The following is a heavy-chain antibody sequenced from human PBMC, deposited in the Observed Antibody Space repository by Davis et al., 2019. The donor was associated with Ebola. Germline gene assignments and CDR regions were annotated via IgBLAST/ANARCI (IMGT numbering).Heavy chain of an antibody. CDR3: ARIRRYYDFWSGYYTYYYYGMDV. CDR2: IDWDDDK. J-gene: IGHJ6*02. Sequence: TLSLTCTVSGGSISSYYWSWIRQPPGKALEWLALIDWDDDKYYSTSLKTRLTISKDTSKNQVVLTMTNMDPVDTATYYCARIRRYYDFWSGYYTYYYYGMDVWGQGTTVTVSS. D-gene: IGHD3-3*01. CDR1: GGSISSYYW. V-gene: IGHV2-70*18.